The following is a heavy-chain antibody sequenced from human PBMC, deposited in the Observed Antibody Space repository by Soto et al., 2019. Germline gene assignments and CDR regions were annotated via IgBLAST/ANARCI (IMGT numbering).Heavy chain of an antibody. Sequence: SVKVSCKASGGTFSSYAISWVRQAPGQGLEWVGGIIPIFGTANYAQKFQGRVTITADKSTSTAYMELSSLRSEDTAVYYCARWFGEGVYGMDVWGQGTTVTVSS. J-gene: IGHJ6*02. D-gene: IGHD3-10*01. CDR3: ARWFGEGVYGMDV. V-gene: IGHV1-69*06. CDR1: GGTFSSYA. CDR2: IIPIFGTA.